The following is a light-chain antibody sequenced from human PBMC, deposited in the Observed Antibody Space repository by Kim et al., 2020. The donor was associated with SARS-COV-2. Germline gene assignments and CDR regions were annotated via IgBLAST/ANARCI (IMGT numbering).Light chain of an antibody. CDR2: GAS. J-gene: IGKJ1*01. Sequence: SPGERATISCSASQTVTSNYLAWYKQKPGQATRLLIYGASSRAKGISDRCSGSGYGTDFTLTISRLEPEDFSGYYCQQYGSSPATFGQGTKVDIK. CDR1: QTVTSNY. V-gene: IGKV3-20*01. CDR3: QQYGSSPAT.